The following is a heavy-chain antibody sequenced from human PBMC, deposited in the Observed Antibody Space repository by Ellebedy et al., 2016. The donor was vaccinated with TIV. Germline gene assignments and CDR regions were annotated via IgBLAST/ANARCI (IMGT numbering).Heavy chain of an antibody. CDR3: ARLAIAVTHPLSDS. CDR1: GDSLSPDF. V-gene: IGHV4-34*01. J-gene: IGHJ4*02. D-gene: IGHD2-2*03. CDR2: VTHTGDT. Sequence: GSLRLSXVVSGDSLSPDFWSWIRQAPGKGLEWIGEVTHTGDTNYNPSLESRVTMSLDTSENQFSLKVNSVTAADTAVYYCARLAIAVTHPLSDSWGPGTLVTVSS.